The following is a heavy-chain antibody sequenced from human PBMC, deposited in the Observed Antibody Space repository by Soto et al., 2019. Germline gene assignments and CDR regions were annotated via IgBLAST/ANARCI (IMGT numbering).Heavy chain of an antibody. V-gene: IGHV4-59*01. CDR3: ANWPVSSGWGRLLDP. CDR2: IYYSGST. D-gene: IGHD6-19*01. Sequence: QVQLQESGPGLVKPSETLSLTCTVSGGSISSYYWSWIRQPPGKGLEWIGYIYYSGSTNYNPSLKSRVTISVDTSKNQFSLKLSSVTAADTAVYYCANWPVSSGWGRLLDPWGQGTLVTVSS. CDR1: GGSISSYY. J-gene: IGHJ5*02.